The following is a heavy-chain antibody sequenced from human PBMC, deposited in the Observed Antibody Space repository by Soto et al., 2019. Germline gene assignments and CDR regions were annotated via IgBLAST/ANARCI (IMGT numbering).Heavy chain of an antibody. Sequence: GGSLRLSCAASGFTFTSYWMSWVRQAPGKGLEWVANIKEDGSEKYHVDSVKGRLTISRDNAKNSLYLQMNSLRAEDTAVYYCARDRALDIWGQGTMVTVSS. J-gene: IGHJ3*02. CDR2: IKEDGSEK. CDR1: GFTFTSYW. CDR3: ARDRALDI. V-gene: IGHV3-7*01.